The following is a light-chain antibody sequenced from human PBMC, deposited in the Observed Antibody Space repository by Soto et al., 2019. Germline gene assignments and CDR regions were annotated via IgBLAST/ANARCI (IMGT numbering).Light chain of an antibody. CDR1: QGISSR. V-gene: IGKV1-12*01. Sequence: DIQMTQSTSFVSASVGDRVTITCRASQGISSRLAWYQQKPGKAPNLLIYSASSLQSGVPSRFSGSGSETDFTLTIGSLQPEDFATYYCQQSNSFPLTFGGGTKVEIK. CDR2: SAS. CDR3: QQSNSFPLT. J-gene: IGKJ4*01.